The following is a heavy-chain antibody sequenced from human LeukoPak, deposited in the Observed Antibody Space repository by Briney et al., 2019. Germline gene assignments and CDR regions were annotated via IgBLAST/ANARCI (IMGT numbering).Heavy chain of an antibody. CDR1: GFTFYNYA. J-gene: IGHJ4*02. V-gene: IGHV3-23*01. CDR2: ISGRDGNT. Sequence: GGSLRLSCAASGFTFYNYAMSWVRQAPGKGLEWVSAISGRDGNTYYADSVKGRFTISRDNAKNSLYLQMNSLRVEDTGVYYCASWEGSSWFDYWGQGTLVTVSS. D-gene: IGHD6-13*01. CDR3: ASWEGSSWFDY.